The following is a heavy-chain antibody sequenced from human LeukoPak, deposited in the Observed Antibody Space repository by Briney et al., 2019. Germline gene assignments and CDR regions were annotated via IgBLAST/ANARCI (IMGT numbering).Heavy chain of an antibody. D-gene: IGHD2-2*01. CDR1: GFTLRYYS. CDR3: AGGSSTDSYYFDY. Sequence: PGGSLRLSCAASGFTLRYYSMNWVRQAPGKGLEWISSISSSSKFIYYADSVKGRFTISRDNAQNSVYLQMNSLRAEDTAVYFCAGGSSTDSYYFDYWGQGSLVTVSS. CDR2: ISSSSKFI. V-gene: IGHV3-21*01. J-gene: IGHJ4*02.